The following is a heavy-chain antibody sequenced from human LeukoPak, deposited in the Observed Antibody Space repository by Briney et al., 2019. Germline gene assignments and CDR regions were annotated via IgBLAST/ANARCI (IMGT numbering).Heavy chain of an antibody. CDR3: ARDRRLLWFGESTGMDV. Sequence: PGGSLRLSCAASGFTFSSYWMSWVRQAPGKGLEWVANIKQDGSEKYYVDSVKGRFTISRDNAKNSLYLQMNSLRAEDTAVYYCARDRRLLWFGESTGMDVWGQGTTVTVSS. V-gene: IGHV3-7*01. CDR2: IKQDGSEK. D-gene: IGHD3-10*01. J-gene: IGHJ6*02. CDR1: GFTFSSYW.